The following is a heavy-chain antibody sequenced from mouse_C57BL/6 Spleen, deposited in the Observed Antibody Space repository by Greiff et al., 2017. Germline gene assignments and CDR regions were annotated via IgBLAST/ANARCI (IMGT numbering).Heavy chain of an antibody. Sequence: VQLKESGGGLVQPGGSMKLSCVASGFTFSNYWMNWVRQSPEKGLEWVAQIRLKYDNDATHYAESVKGRFTNSRDDSKSSLYMQMNNLRAEDTGIYYCTENRGYWGQGTTLTVSS. V-gene: IGHV6-3*01. J-gene: IGHJ2*01. CDR3: TENRGY. D-gene: IGHD2-14*01. CDR1: GFTFSNYW. CDR2: IRLKYDNDAT.